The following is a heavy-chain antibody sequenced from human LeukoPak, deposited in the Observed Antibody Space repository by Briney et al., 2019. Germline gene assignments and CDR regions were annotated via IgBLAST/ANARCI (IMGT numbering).Heavy chain of an antibody. CDR1: GGSISRYY. V-gene: IGHV4-59*08. D-gene: IGHD7-27*01. J-gene: IGHJ4*02. CDR3: AKYTGTYFDY. CDR2: VYYSAST. Sequence: PSETLSLTCTVSGGSISRYYWSWIRQPPGKGLEWIGYVYYSASTNYNPSLKCRVTISVDTSKNQFSLKLSPVTAADTAVYYCAKYTGTYFDYWGQGTLVTVSS.